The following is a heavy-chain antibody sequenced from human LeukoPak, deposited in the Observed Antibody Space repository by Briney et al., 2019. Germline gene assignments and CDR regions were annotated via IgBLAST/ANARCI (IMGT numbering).Heavy chain of an antibody. Sequence: GGSLRLSCAASGFTFSSYAMGWVRQAPGKGLEGVSAISGSGGSTYYADSVKGRFTISRDNSKNTLYLQMNSLRAEDTAVYYCAKFTAGDYDSSGYYLSGAFDIWGQGTMVTVSS. CDR1: GFTFSSYA. CDR3: AKFTAGDYDSSGYYLSGAFDI. J-gene: IGHJ3*02. D-gene: IGHD3-22*01. V-gene: IGHV3-23*01. CDR2: ISGSGGST.